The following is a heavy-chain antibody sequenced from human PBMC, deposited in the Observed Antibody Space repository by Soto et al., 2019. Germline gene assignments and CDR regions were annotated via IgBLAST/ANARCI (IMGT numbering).Heavy chain of an antibody. D-gene: IGHD3-9*01. CDR2: ISGDGVTT. J-gene: IGHJ4*02. V-gene: IGHV3-74*01. CDR1: GFPFSSYW. CDR3: AREYYGLLTGYYTDY. Sequence: GGSLRLSCAASGFPFSSYWMHWVRHTPGKGLDWVARISGDGVTTYYADSVTGRFTVSRDNAKNTLSLQISGLRAEDTAVYYCAREYYGLLTGYYTDYWGQGTLVTSPQ.